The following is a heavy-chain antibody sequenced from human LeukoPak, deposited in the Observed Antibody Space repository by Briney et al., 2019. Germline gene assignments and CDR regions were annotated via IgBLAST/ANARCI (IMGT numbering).Heavy chain of an antibody. V-gene: IGHV4-4*07. CDR3: ARDPFRSSFDF. CDR2: IFSSGVT. CDR1: GDSIANYY. D-gene: IGHD2/OR15-2a*01. Sequence: SETLSLTCTVSGDSIANYYWSWIRPPAGKGLEYIGRIFSSGVTHYNPSLKRRVTISLDKTKNQFSLSLTSVTAADTAVYYCARDPFRSSFDFWGRGTMITVSS. J-gene: IGHJ3*01.